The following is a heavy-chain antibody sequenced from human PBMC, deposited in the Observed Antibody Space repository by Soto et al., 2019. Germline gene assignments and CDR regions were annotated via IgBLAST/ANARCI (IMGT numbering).Heavy chain of an antibody. CDR2: IYSGGST. CDR3: ARDHYDMDV. V-gene: IGHV3-66*01. Sequence: GRFMRLRCGAVGCTVSSHYMSWVRQAPGKGLEWVSVIYSGGSTYYADSVKGRFTISRDNSKNTLYLQMNSLRAEDTAVYYCARDHYDMDVWGKGTTVTVSS. J-gene: IGHJ6*03. CDR1: GCTVSSHY.